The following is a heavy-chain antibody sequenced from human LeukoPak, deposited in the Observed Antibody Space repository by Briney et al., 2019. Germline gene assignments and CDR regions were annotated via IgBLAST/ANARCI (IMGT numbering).Heavy chain of an antibody. Sequence: ASVKVSCKASGYTFTGYYMHWVRQAPGQGLEWMGWINPNSGGTNYAQKFQGRVTMTRDTSISTAYMELSRLRSDDTAVYYCARTAKIFGVVIKGDLHFDYWGQGTLVTVSS. V-gene: IGHV1-2*02. CDR3: ARTAKIFGVVIKGDLHFDY. CDR1: GYTFTGYY. CDR2: INPNSGGT. D-gene: IGHD3-3*01. J-gene: IGHJ4*01.